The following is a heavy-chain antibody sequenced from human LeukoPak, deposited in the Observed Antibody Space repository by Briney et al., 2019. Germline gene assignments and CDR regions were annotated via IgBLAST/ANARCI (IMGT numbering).Heavy chain of an antibody. D-gene: IGHD2-8*01. CDR3: ARARMVLIYYYRMDV. Sequence: ASVKVSCKASGYTFTSYGISWVRQAPGQGLEWMGWISAYNGNTNYAQRLQGRVTMTTDTSTSTAYMELRSLRSDDTAVYYCARARMVLIYYYRMDVWGPGNTVTVSS. V-gene: IGHV1-18*01. J-gene: IGHJ6*01. CDR2: ISAYNGNT. CDR1: GYTFTSYG.